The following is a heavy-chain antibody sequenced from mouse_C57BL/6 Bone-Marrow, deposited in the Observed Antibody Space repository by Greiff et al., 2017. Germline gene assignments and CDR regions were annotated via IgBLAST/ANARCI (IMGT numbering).Heavy chain of an antibody. Sequence: QVQLQQPGAELVKPGASVKMSCKASGYTFTSYWITWVKQRPGQGLEWIGDIYPTSGRTNYNAKFKSKAILTVDTSSNTAYMQLSSLASEDSAVFYCARSGPLGRSFDYWGQGTTLTVSS. CDR1: GYTFTSYW. D-gene: IGHD4-1*01. J-gene: IGHJ2*01. V-gene: IGHV1-55*01. CDR3: ARSGPLGRSFDY. CDR2: IYPTSGRT.